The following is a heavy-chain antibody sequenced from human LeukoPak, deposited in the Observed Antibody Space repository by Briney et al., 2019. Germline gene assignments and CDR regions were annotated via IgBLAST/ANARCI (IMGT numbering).Heavy chain of an antibody. V-gene: IGHV3-30*18. CDR2: ISYDGRNK. CDR1: EFAFSTYG. J-gene: IGHJ5*02. D-gene: IGHD3-16*01. CDR3: AKELFGRSWFEH. Sequence: GRSLSLSCIASEFAFSTYGMHWVRQAPGKGLEWVAVISYDGRNKYYVDSVKGRFTVSRDNSKNTVYLQMDSLRAEDTAVYYCAKELFGRSWFEHWGQGLLVTVSS.